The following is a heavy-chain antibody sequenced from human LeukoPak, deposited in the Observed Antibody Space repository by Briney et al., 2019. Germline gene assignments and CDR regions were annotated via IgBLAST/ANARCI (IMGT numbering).Heavy chain of an antibody. CDR3: ARGFELNKLGVATNFDY. Sequence: ASVKVSCKASGYTFTSYDINWVRQATGQGLEWMGWMNPNSGNTGYAQKFQGRVTMTRNTSISTAYMELSSLRSEDTAVYHCARGFELNKLGVATNFDYWGQGTLVTVSS. V-gene: IGHV1-8*01. CDR1: GYTFTSYD. D-gene: IGHD5-12*01. J-gene: IGHJ4*02. CDR2: MNPNSGNT.